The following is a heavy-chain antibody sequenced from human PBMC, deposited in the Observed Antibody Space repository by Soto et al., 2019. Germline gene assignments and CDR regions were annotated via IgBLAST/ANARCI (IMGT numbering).Heavy chain of an antibody. J-gene: IGHJ6*02. CDR3: ARVVILVPAASTHYYYHMDV. Sequence: QVQLVQSGAEVRKPGSSVTVSCKASGGTFSNYAISWVRQAPGQGLEWMGGIIPIVGTGSYAQKFQGRVTLTADEPTTTAYMDLSSLRLEDTAVYYCARVVILVPAASTHYYYHMDVCGPGTTVTGSS. D-gene: IGHD2-2*01. V-gene: IGHV1-69*01. CDR1: GGTFSNYA. CDR2: IIPIVGTG.